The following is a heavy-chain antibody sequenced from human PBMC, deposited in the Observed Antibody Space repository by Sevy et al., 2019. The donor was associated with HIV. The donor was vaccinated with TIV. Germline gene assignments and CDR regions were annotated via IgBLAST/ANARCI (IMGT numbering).Heavy chain of an antibody. Sequence: SETLSLTCTVSGGSISSSSHYWGWIRQPPGKGLEWIGSIYYSGSTYYNPSLKSRVTISVDTSKNQFSLKLSSVTAADTAVYYCARLKPIGSGSYYNGYYFDYWGQGTLVTVSS. CDR1: GGSISSSSHY. D-gene: IGHD3-10*01. V-gene: IGHV4-39*01. CDR2: IYYSGST. J-gene: IGHJ4*02. CDR3: ARLKPIGSGSYYNGYYFDY.